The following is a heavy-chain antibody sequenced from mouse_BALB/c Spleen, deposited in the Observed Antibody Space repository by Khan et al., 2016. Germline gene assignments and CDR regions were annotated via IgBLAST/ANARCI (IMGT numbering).Heavy chain of an antibody. CDR2: ISTGSNTI. J-gene: IGHJ4*01. V-gene: IGHV5-17*02. CDR1: GFTFSSFG. D-gene: IGHD6-1*02. Sequence: EVELVESGGGLVQPGGSRKLSCAASGFTFSSFGMHWVRQAPEKGLEWVAYISTGSNTIYYADTVKGRFTISRDNPKNTLFLQLTSLRSEDTAMYYCARRESYGYAMDYWGQGTSVTVSS. CDR3: ARRESYGYAMDY.